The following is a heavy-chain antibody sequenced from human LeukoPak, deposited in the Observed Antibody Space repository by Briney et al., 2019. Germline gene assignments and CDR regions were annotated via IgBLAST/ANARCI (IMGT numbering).Heavy chain of an antibody. V-gene: IGHV4-59*01. CDR3: ARQMTTLTTGRTFDI. J-gene: IGHJ3*02. D-gene: IGHD4-17*01. CDR2: VYYSGSP. CDR1: GGSFSGYY. Sequence: PSETLSLTCSVPGGSFSGYYWSWIRQPPGKGLEWIGYVYYSGSPNYNPSLKSRVTISVDSSKNQFSLKLSSVTAADTAIYYCARQMTTLTTGRTFDIWGQGTMVTVSS.